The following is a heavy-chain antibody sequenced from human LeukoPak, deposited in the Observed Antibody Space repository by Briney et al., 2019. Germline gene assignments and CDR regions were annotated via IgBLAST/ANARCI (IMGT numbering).Heavy chain of an antibody. CDR3: ASGVVPAAPFDY. V-gene: IGHV4-38-2*02. CDR2: IYHSGST. CDR1: GYSISSGYY. J-gene: IGHJ4*02. D-gene: IGHD2-2*01. Sequence: SETLSLTCTVSGYSISSGYYWGWIRQPPGKGLEWIGSIYHSGSTYYNPSLKSRVTISVDTSKNQFSLKLSSVTAADTAVYYCASGVVPAAPFDYWGQGTLVTVSP.